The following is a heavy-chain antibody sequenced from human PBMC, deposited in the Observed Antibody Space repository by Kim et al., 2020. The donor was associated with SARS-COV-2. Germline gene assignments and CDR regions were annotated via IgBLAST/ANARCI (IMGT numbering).Heavy chain of an antibody. J-gene: IGHJ4*02. CDR2: INPNSGGT. CDR1: GYTFTGYY. CDR3: ARESVILAMVRGPFDY. V-gene: IGHV1-2*02. D-gene: IGHD3-10*01. Sequence: ASVKVSCKASGYTFTGYYMHWVRQAPGQGLEWMGWINPNSGGTNYAQKFQGRVTMTRDTSISTAYMELSRLRSDDTAVYYCARESVILAMVRGPFDYWGQGTLVTVSS.